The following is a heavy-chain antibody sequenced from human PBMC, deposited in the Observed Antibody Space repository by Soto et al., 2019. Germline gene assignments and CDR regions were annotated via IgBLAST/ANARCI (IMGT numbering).Heavy chain of an antibody. D-gene: IGHD3-10*01. CDR1: GGSISSGGYY. Sequence: QVQLQESGPGLVKASQTLSLTCNVSGGSISSGGYYWTWIRQHPGKGLEWIGNIHHSGSTFYNPSXKSRVSISVDTSKNQFSLKLSSVTAADTAVYFCVRGVLSWGQXXX. J-gene: IGHJ1*01. V-gene: IGHV4-31*03. CDR3: VRGVLS. CDR2: IHHSGST.